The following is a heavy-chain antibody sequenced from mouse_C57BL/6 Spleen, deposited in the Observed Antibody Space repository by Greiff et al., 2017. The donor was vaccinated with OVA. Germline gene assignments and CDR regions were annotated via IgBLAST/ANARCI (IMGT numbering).Heavy chain of an antibody. D-gene: IGHD1-1*01. Sequence: QVTLKECGPGILQPSQTLSLTCSFSGFSLSTFGMGVGWIRQPSGKGLEWLAHIWWDDDKYYNPALKSRLTISKDTSKNQVFLKIANVDTADTATYYCARIKDYGSSYYFDYWGQGTTLTVSS. V-gene: IGHV8-8*01. J-gene: IGHJ2*01. CDR2: IWWDDDK. CDR1: GFSLSTFGMG. CDR3: ARIKDYGSSYYFDY.